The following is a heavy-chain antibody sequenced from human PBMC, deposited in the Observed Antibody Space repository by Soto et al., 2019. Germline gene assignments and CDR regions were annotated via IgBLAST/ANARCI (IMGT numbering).Heavy chain of an antibody. D-gene: IGHD3-22*01. V-gene: IGHV4-59*12. CDR2: IYYSGST. J-gene: IGHJ5*02. CDR3: ARDSSGYYWFDP. CDR1: GGSISSYY. Sequence: SETLSLTCTVSGGSISSYYWSWIRQPPGKGLEWIGYIYYSGSTNYNPSLKSRVTMSVDTSKNQFSLKMSSVTAADTAVYYCARDSSGYYWFDPWGQGTLVTVSS.